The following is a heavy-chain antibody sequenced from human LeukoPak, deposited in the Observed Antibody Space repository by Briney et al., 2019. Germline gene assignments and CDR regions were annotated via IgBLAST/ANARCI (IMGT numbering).Heavy chain of an antibody. Sequence: PSETLSLTCAVYGGSFSGYYWTWIRQPPGKGLEWIGVIDHNGSTDYNPTIKGRVTISADASQNQFSLRLTSGTAADSGVYYCARYINTWFAPWGQGTLVTVSS. CDR2: IDHNGST. CDR3: ARYINTWFAP. CDR1: GGSFSGYY. V-gene: IGHV4-34*01. J-gene: IGHJ5*02. D-gene: IGHD1-1*01.